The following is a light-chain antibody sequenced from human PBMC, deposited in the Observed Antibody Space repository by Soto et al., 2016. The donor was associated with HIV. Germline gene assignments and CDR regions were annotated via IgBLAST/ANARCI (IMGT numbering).Light chain of an antibody. CDR3: QQFGNSPYT. CDR1: QGISSW. V-gene: IGKV1-12*02. J-gene: IGKJ2*01. Sequence: DIQMTQSPSSVSASVGDRVTITCRASQGISSWLAWYQQKPGKAPKLLISDASNLQSGVPSRFSGSGSGTDFTLTISSLQPDDFATYYCQQFGNSPYTFGQGTKLEIK. CDR2: DAS.